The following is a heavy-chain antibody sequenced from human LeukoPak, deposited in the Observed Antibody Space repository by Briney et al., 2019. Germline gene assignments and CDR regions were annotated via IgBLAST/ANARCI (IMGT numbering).Heavy chain of an antibody. CDR1: GFTFSSYW. V-gene: IGHV3-7*01. CDR3: ARDGDIVVVPAPFDY. Sequence: GESLRLSCAASGFTFSSYWMSWVRQAPGKGLEWVANIKQDGSEKYYVDSVKGRFTISRDNAKNSLYLQMNSLRAEDTAVYYCARDGDIVVVPAPFDYWGQGTLVTVSS. J-gene: IGHJ4*02. CDR2: IKQDGSEK. D-gene: IGHD2-2*01.